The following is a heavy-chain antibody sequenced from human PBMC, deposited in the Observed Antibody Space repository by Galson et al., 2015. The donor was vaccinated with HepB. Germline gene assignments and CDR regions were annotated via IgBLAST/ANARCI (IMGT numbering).Heavy chain of an antibody. CDR1: GFTFSSYA. D-gene: IGHD3-22*01. V-gene: IGHV3-30-3*01. J-gene: IGHJ4*02. CDR3: VKGSGYIVLSRFDY. CDR2: ISYDGSNK. Sequence: SLRLSCAASGFTFSSYAMHWVRQAPGKGLEWVAVISYDGSNKYYADSVKGRFTISRDNSKITLYLQMNSLRTEDTAVYYRVKGSGYIVLSRFDYWGQGTLVTVSS.